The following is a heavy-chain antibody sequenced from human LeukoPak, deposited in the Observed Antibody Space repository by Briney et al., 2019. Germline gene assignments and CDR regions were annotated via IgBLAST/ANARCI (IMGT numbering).Heavy chain of an antibody. CDR3: ARGRPTPPTMIVVVITNWFDP. CDR2: INHSGST. D-gene: IGHD3-22*01. Sequence: SSETLSLTCSVSGASMSDYYWSWIRQPPGKGLEWIGEINHSGSTNYNPSLKSRVTISVDTSKNQFSLELSSVTAADTAVYYCARGRPTPPTMIVVVITNWFDPWGQGTLVTVSS. J-gene: IGHJ5*02. V-gene: IGHV4-34*01. CDR1: GASMSDYY.